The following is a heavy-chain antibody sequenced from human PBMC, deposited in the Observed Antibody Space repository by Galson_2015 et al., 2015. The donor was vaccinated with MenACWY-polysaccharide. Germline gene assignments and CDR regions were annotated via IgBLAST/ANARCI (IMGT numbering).Heavy chain of an antibody. Sequence: TLSLPCPVSGASITSGGYFWRWIRPHPGEGLEWIASISYDGGTYYNPSLKSRVTISVDKPKNQFSLKLNSVTAADTAVYYCARGGRAASNRNWFDPWGQGTLVTVSS. J-gene: IGHJ5*02. CDR2: ISYDGGT. CDR3: ARGGRAASNRNWFDP. D-gene: IGHD3-16*01. V-gene: IGHV4-31*03. CDR1: GASITSGGYF.